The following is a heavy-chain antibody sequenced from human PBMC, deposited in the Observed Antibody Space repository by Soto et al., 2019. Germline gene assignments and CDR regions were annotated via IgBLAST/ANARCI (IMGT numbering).Heavy chain of an antibody. CDR2: IYTSGNT. V-gene: IGHV4-4*07. J-gene: IGHJ4*02. D-gene: IGHD1-7*01. CDR3: ARESGDNWDYEAY. CDR1: GGSISSYH. Sequence: SETLSLTCTVSGGSISSYHWSWIRQSAGKGLEWIGRIYTSGNTHYNPSLKSRVTVSIDTSKNQFFLTVNSVAAADSAVYYCARESGDNWDYEAYWGQGTPVTVSS.